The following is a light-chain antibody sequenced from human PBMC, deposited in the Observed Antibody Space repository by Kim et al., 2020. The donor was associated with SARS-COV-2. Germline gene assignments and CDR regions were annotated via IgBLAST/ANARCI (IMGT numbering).Light chain of an antibody. V-gene: IGLV2-14*03. J-gene: IGLJ1*01. Sequence: GQSITISCTGTRSDVGGYDYVSWYQQQPDKAPKLLIYDVSNRPSGVSNRFSGSKSGNTASLTISGLQAEDEADYYCSSRTSSSTYVFGTGTKVTVL. CDR3: SSRTSSSTYV. CDR2: DVS. CDR1: RSDVGGYDY.